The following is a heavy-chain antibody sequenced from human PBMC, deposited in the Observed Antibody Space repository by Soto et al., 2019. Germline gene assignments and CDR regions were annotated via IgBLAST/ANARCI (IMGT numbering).Heavy chain of an antibody. CDR3: ARDLRGPVAGGFGVEHFDP. CDR1: GGTFSSYA. J-gene: IGHJ5*02. Sequence: QVQLVQSGAEVKKPGSSVKVSCKASGGTFSSYAISWVRQAPGQGLEWMGGIIPIFGTANYAQKFQGRVTITADESTSTAYMELSSLRSEDTAVYYCARDLRGPVAGGFGVEHFDPWGQGTLVTVSS. V-gene: IGHV1-69*01. D-gene: IGHD4-17*01. CDR2: IIPIFGTA.